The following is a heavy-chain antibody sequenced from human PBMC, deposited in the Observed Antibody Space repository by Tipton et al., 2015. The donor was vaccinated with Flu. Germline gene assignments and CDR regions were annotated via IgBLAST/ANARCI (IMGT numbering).Heavy chain of an antibody. D-gene: IGHD7-27*01. CDR2: IKPDGSET. CDR1: GFTFSTYW. J-gene: IGHJ4*02. Sequence: SLRLSCAASGFTFSTYWMTWIRQAPGKGLEWVAVIKPDGSETHYLGSVKGRFTLSRDNAKNSVSLQMSNLRVEDTAVYYCVTLTGDDYWGQGDLVTVSS. CDR3: VTLTGDDY. V-gene: IGHV3-7*01.